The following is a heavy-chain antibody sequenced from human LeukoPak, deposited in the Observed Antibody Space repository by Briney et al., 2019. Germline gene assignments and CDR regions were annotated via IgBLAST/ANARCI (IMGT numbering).Heavy chain of an antibody. CDR2: IRTKYNNYQT. CDR3: IRHVEWVAPDY. CDR1: GFAFADSA. J-gene: IGHJ4*02. Sequence: PGGSLKISCAASGFAFADSAVHWVRQASGKGLEWVGCIRTKYNNYQTIYGASVKGRFVITRDDSGSTASLQMNSLKTEDTAMDFCIRHVEWVAPDYWGQGALVTVSS. D-gene: IGHD6-19*01. V-gene: IGHV3-73*01.